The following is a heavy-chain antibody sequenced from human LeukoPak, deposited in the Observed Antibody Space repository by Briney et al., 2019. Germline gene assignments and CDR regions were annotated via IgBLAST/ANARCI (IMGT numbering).Heavy chain of an antibody. CDR3: ATDVRAYCSGTSCYPYYYYGMDV. J-gene: IGHJ6*02. D-gene: IGHD2-2*01. Sequence: ASVKVSCKVSGYTLTELSMHWVRQAPGKGLEWMGGFDPEDGETIYAQKFQGRVTMTEDTSTDTAYMELSSLRSEDTAVYYCATDVRAYCSGTSCYPYYYYGMDVWGQGTTVTVSS. CDR1: GYTLTELS. V-gene: IGHV1-24*01. CDR2: FDPEDGET.